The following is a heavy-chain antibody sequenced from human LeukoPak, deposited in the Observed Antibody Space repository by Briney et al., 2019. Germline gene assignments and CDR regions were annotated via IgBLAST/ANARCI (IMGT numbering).Heavy chain of an antibody. V-gene: IGHV3-48*02. J-gene: IGHJ4*02. CDR3: ARSGNYYDTSGLLY. CDR2: ISSSSSTI. CDR1: GFTFSSYS. D-gene: IGHD3-22*01. Sequence: GGSLRLSCAASGFTFSSYSMNWVRQAPGKGLEWVSYISSSSSTIYYADSVKGRFTISRDNAKNSLYLQMNSLRDEDTAVYYCARSGNYYDTSGLLYWGQGALVIVSS.